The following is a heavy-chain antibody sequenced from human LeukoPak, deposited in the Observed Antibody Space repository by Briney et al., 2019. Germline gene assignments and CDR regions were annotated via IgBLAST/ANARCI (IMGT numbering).Heavy chain of an antibody. J-gene: IGHJ6*02. CDR1: GYTFTSYG. V-gene: IGHV1-18*01. Sequence: GASVKVSCKASGYTFTSYGISWVRQAPGQGLEWMGWISAYNGNTNYAQKLQGRVTMTTDTSTSTAYMELRSLRSDDTAVYYCARGPVGSFWSGYHYGMDVWGQGTTVTVSS. CDR3: ARGPVGSFWSGYHYGMDV. D-gene: IGHD3-3*01. CDR2: ISAYNGNT.